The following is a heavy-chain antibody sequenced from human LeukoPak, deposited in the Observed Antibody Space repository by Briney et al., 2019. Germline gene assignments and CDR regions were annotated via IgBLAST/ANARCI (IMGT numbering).Heavy chain of an antibody. J-gene: IGHJ4*02. CDR1: GGSISSYY. Sequence: PSETLSLTCTVSGGSISSYYWSWIRQPPGKGLEWIGYIYYSGSTNYNPSLKSRVTISVDTSKNQFSLKLSSVTAADTAVYYCARDYIEAAGTVGYWGQGTLVTVSS. D-gene: IGHD6-13*01. CDR3: ARDYIEAAGTVGY. V-gene: IGHV4-59*12. CDR2: IYYSGST.